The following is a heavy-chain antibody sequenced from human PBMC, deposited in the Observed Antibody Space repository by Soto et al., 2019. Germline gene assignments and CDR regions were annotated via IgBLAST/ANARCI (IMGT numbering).Heavy chain of an antibody. J-gene: IGHJ4*02. CDR3: ARTEHVGVYPY. CDR1: GDSIRSGYY. D-gene: IGHD2-21*01. V-gene: IGHV4-38-2*01. CDR2: IYHSGTT. Sequence: NLSLTCAVSGDSIRSGYYWAWIRQPPGKGLEWIGSIYHSGTTYYNPSLKSRVTISVDTSKNQFSLKLSSVTAADSAVEDCARTEHVGVYPYFGQGTLVTGTS.